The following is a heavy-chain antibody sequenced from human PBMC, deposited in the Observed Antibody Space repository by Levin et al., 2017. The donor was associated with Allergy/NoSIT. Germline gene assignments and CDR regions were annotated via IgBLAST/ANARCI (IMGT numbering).Heavy chain of an antibody. V-gene: IGHV3-13*01. J-gene: IGHJ3*02. CDR2: IGTAGDT. D-gene: IGHD3-3*01. CDR1: GFTFSNYD. CDR3: ARAGYDFWTGYPTDAFDI. Sequence: GASVKVSCAASGFTFSNYDMHWVRQATGKGLEWVSAIGTAGDTYYPGSVKGRFTISRENAKNSWYLQMNSLRAGDTAVYYCARAGYDFWTGYPTDAFDIWGQGTMVTVSS.